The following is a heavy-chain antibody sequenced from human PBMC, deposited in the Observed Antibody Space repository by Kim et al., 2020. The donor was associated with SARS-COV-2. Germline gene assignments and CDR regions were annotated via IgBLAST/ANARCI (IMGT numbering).Heavy chain of an antibody. CDR1: GGSISSYY. J-gene: IGHJ6*03. Sequence: SETLSLTCTVSGGSISSYYWSWIRQPPGKGLEWIGYIYYSGSTNYNPSLKSRVTISVDTSKNQFSLKLSSVTAADTAVYYCARDVAARPLDGWSKVTTVT. D-gene: IGHD6-6*01. CDR3: ARDVAARPLDG. V-gene: IGHV4-59*01. CDR2: IYYSGST.